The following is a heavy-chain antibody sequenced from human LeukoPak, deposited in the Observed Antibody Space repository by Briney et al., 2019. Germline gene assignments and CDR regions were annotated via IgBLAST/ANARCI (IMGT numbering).Heavy chain of an antibody. D-gene: IGHD6-19*01. CDR3: ARAFFSSGFDY. J-gene: IGHJ4*02. CDR2: INPNSGGT. V-gene: IGHV1-2*02. Sequence: GASVKVSCKASGYTFTGYYVHWLRQAPGQGLTWMGWINPNSGGTDYAQQYQGRVTLTRDTSISTAYMELSSLTSDDSAVYYCARAFFSSGFDYWGQGTLVTVSS. CDR1: GYTFTGYY.